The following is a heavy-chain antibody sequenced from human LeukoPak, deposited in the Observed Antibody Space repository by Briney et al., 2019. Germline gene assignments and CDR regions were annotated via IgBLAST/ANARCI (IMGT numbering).Heavy chain of an antibody. Sequence: GGSLRLSCAASVCTFSSYWMHWVRQAPGKGLVWVSRINSDGRSTNYADAAKGRVTISRDNAQNTLNLQMNSLRAEDTAVYYCARDKAIVGATQFDYWGQGTLVTVSS. CDR3: ARDKAIVGATQFDY. V-gene: IGHV3-74*01. D-gene: IGHD1-26*01. CDR1: VCTFSSYW. CDR2: INSDGRST. J-gene: IGHJ4*02.